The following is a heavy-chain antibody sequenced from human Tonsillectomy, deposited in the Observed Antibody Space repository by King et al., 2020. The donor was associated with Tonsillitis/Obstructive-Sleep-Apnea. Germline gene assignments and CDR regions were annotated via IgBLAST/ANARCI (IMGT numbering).Heavy chain of an antibody. CDR2: IYWDDDK. J-gene: IGHJ4*02. V-gene: IGHV2-5*02. CDR3: AHRRTTVTTDYFDY. Sequence: ITLQESGPTLVKPPQTLTLTCTFSGFSLSTSGVGVGWIRQPPGKALEWLALIYWDDDKRYSPSLNTRLTITKDTSKNQVVLTMTDMDPVDTATYYCAHRRTTVTTDYFDYWGQGTLVTVSS. D-gene: IGHD4-17*01. CDR1: GFSLSTSGVG.